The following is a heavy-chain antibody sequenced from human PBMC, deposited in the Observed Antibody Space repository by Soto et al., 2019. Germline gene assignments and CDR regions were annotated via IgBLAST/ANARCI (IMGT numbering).Heavy chain of an antibody. CDR1: GFTFSSYG. CDR3: AKIGYYYYYYGMDV. J-gene: IGHJ6*02. Sequence: GGSLRLSCAASGFTFSSYGMHWVRQAPGKGLEWVAVIWYDGSNKYYADSVKGRFTISRDNSKNTLYLQMNSLRAEDTAVYYCAKIGYYYYYYGMDVWGQGTTVTVSS. V-gene: IGHV3-33*06. D-gene: IGHD3-10*01. CDR2: IWYDGSNK.